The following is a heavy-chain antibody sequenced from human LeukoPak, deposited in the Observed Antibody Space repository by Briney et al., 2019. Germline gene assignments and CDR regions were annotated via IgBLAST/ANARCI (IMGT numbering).Heavy chain of an antibody. V-gene: IGHV1-46*01. J-gene: IGHJ6*02. CDR1: GYTFTSYY. CDR3: ARDIFVTGYSYGNYYYYGMDV. Sequence: ASVKVSCKASGYTFTSYYMHWVRQAPGQGLEWTGIINPSGGSTSYAQKFQGRVTMTRDTSTSTVYMELSSLRSEDTAVYYCARDIFVTGYSYGNYYYYGMDVWGQGTTVTVSS. D-gene: IGHD5-18*01. CDR2: INPSGGST.